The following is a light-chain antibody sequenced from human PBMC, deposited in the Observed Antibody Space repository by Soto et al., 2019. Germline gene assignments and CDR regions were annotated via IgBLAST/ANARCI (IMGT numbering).Light chain of an antibody. CDR3: QQYDTSSVT. V-gene: IGKV3-20*01. CDR1: QSLRSGD. Sequence: PGESATLSRRASQSLRSGDLACDQQIPGLAPGLLIYGASSRATGIPDGFSGSGSGTDFNLTVNRLAPEDFAVYYCQQYDTSSVTFGQGTRLEIK. CDR2: GAS. J-gene: IGKJ5*01.